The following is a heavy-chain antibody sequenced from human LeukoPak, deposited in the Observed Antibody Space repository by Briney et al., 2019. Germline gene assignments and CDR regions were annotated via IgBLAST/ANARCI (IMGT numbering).Heavy chain of an antibody. CDR2: IRYDGSNK. Sequence: GGSLRLSCAASGFTFSSYGMHWVRQAPGKGLEWVAFIRYDGSNKYYADSVKGRFTISRDNSKNTLYLQMNSLRAEVTAVYYCARDYGGNSGGYYYYYMDVWGKGTTVTISS. D-gene: IGHD4-23*01. CDR3: ARDYGGNSGGYYYYYMDV. CDR1: GFTFSSYG. J-gene: IGHJ6*03. V-gene: IGHV3-30*02.